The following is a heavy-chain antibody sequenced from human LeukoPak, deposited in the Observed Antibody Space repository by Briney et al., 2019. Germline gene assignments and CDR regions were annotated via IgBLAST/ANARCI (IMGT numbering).Heavy chain of an antibody. CDR3: AKEGRLAAAGTIED. V-gene: IGHV3-43*01. CDR1: GFTFDDYT. CDR2: INWNGGST. Sequence: GSLRLSCAASGFTFDDYTMHWVRQAPGKGLEWLSSINWNGGSTYFADSMKGRFTISRDNKKNSLYLQMNSLRIEDTALYFCAKEGRLAAAGTIEDWGQGTLVTVTS. J-gene: IGHJ4*02. D-gene: IGHD6-13*01.